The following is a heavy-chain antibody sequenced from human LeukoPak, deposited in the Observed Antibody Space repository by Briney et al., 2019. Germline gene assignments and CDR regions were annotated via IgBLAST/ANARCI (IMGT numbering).Heavy chain of an antibody. CDR3: ARVGNDSSGYYYLDY. J-gene: IGHJ4*02. CDR1: GGSFSGYY. D-gene: IGHD3-22*01. CDR2: INHSGST. Sequence: PSETLSLTCAVYGGSFSGYYWSWIRQPPGKWLEWIGEINHSGSTNYNPSLKSRVTISVDTSKNQFSLKLSSVTAADTAVYYCARVGNDSSGYYYLDYWGQGTLVTVSS. V-gene: IGHV4-34*01.